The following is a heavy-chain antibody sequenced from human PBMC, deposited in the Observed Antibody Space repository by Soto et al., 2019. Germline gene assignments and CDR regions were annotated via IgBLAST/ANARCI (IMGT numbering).Heavy chain of an antibody. CDR2: IYYSGST. V-gene: IGHV4-61*01. D-gene: IGHD3-16*02. CDR1: GGSVSSGSYY. CDR3: ARGPYDYVWGSYRYRVDY. J-gene: IGHJ4*02. Sequence: SLTCTVSGGSVSSGSYYWSWIRQPPGKGLEWIGYIYYSGSTNYNPSLKSRVTISVDTSKNQFPLKLSSVTAADTAVYYCARGPYDYVWGSYRYRVDYWGQGTLVTVSS.